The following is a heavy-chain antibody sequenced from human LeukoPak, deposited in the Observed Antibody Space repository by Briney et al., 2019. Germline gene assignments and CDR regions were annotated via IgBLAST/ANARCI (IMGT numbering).Heavy chain of an antibody. D-gene: IGHD1-1*01. V-gene: IGHV4-34*01. CDR1: GGSFSGYY. CDR3: ARTALTTKYYYYYGMDV. J-gene: IGHJ6*02. CDR2: INHSGST. Sequence: SETLSLTCAVYGGSFSGYYWSWIRQPPGKGLEWIGEINHSGSTNYNPSLKSRVTISVDTSKNQFSLKLSSVTAADTAVYYCARTALTTKYYYYYGMDVWGQGTTVTVSS.